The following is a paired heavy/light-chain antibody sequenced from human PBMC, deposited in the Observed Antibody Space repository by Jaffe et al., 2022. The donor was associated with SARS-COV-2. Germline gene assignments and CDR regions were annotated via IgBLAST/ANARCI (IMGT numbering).Heavy chain of an antibody. CDR3: ARVDSSGWYPY. Sequence: QVQLVQSGAEVKKPGASVKVSCKASGYMFTSYYIHWVRQAPGQGPEWMGIINPSGGSRSYAQKFQGRVTMTRDTSTSTVYMELSSLRSEDTAVYYCARVDSSGWYPYWGQGTLVTVSS. CDR1: GYMFTSYY. CDR2: INPSGGSR. J-gene: IGHJ4*02. D-gene: IGHD6-19*01. V-gene: IGHV1-46*01.
Light chain of an antibody. CDR2: GAS. CDR3: QQYGSSPIT. J-gene: IGKJ5*01. V-gene: IGKV3-20*01. CDR1: QSVSSTY. Sequence: EIVLTQSPGTLSLSPGERATLSCRASQSVSSTYLAWYQQKPGQAPRLLIYGASSRATGIPDRFSGSGSGTDFTLTISRLEPEDFAVYYCQQYGSSPITFGQGTRLEIK.